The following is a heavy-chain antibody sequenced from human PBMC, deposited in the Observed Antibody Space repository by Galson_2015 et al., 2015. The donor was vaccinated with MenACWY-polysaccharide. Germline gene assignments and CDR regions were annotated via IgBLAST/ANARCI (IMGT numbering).Heavy chain of an antibody. CDR3: AKGAAHYGSGNYYDY. CDR1: GVTFSSYG. CDR2: LSPTTGNT. Sequence: SLRLPCAGSGVTFSSYGMGWVRQAPGKGLEWVSGLSPTTGNTYYADSVRGRFTISRDNSKNTLYLQMNSLRAEDTAVYYCAKGAAHYGSGNYYDYWGQGTQVTVSS. J-gene: IGHJ4*02. D-gene: IGHD3-10*01. V-gene: IGHV3-23*01.